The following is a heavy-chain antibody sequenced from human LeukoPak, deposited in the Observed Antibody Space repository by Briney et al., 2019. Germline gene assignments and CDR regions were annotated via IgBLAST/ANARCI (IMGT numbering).Heavy chain of an antibody. D-gene: IGHD2-8*02. CDR2: ISTSSSYI. J-gene: IGHJ4*02. Sequence: GGSLRLSCAASGFTFSSYSMNWVRQAPGKGLEWVSSISTSSSYIYYADSVKGRFTISRDNAKSTLYLQLNSLRAEDTAVYFCSRDRLHDTGYLDYWGRGTLVNVS. V-gene: IGHV3-21*04. CDR3: SRDRLHDTGYLDY. CDR1: GFTFSSYS.